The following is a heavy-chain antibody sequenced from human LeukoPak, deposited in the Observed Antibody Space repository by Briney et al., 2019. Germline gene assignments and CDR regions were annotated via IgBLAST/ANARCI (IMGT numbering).Heavy chain of an antibody. D-gene: IGHD5-18*01. V-gene: IGHV4-39*02. CDR2: IYYSGST. CDR1: GGSISSSSYY. Sequence: KPSETLSLTCSVSGGSISSSSYYWGWIRQPPGKGLEWIGSIYYSGSTYYNPSLKSRVTISVDTSKNQFSLKLSSVTAADTAVYYCARELDTAMVLDYWGQGALVTVSS. J-gene: IGHJ4*02. CDR3: ARELDTAMVLDY.